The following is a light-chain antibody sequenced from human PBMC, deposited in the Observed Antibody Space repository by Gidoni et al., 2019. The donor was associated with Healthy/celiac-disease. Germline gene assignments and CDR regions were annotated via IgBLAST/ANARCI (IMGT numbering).Light chain of an antibody. CDR2: GNS. CDR3: QSYDSSLSDVV. Sequence: QSVLTQPPSVSGAPGQRVTISCTGSSSNIGAGYDVHWYQQLPGTAPKILIYGNSNWPSGVPDRFTGSKSGTSASLAITGLQAEDEADYYCQSYDSSLSDVVFGGGTNLTVL. CDR1: SSNIGAGYD. V-gene: IGLV1-40*01. J-gene: IGLJ2*01.